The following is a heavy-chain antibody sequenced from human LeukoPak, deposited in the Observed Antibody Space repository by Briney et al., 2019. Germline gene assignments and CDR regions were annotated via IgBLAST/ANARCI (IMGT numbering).Heavy chain of an antibody. V-gene: IGHV1-2*06. D-gene: IGHD2-2*01. CDR2: INPNSGDT. CDR3: ARDYCSSTSCLFDY. Sequence: ASVKVSCTASGGTFSNYAINWVRQAPGQGLEWMGRINPNSGDTSYAQKFQGRVTMTRDTSISTAYMELSRLRSDDTAVYYCARDYCSSTSCLFDYWGQGTLVTVSS. J-gene: IGHJ4*02. CDR1: GGTFSNYA.